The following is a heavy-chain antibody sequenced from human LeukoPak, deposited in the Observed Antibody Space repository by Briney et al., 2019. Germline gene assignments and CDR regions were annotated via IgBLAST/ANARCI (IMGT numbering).Heavy chain of an antibody. CDR1: GFTFSSYS. J-gene: IGHJ6*02. CDR2: ISSSSYI. V-gene: IGHV3-21*01. CDR3: ARDRITMIVVAHYYYYGMDV. Sequence: GGSLRLSCAASGFTFSSYSMNWVRQAPGKGLEWVSSISSSSYIYYADSVKGRFTISRDNAKNSLYLQMNSLRAEDTAVYYCARDRITMIVVAHYYYYGMDVWGQGTTVTVSS. D-gene: IGHD3-22*01.